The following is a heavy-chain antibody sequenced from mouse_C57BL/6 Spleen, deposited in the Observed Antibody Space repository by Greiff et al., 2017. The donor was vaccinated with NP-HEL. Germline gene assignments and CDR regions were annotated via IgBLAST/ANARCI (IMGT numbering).Heavy chain of an antibody. CDR3: ARDASPDGYSPYYFDY. CDR1: GFTFSSYA. CDR2: ISGGGSYT. J-gene: IGHJ2*01. D-gene: IGHD2-3*01. Sequence: EVKLVESGGGLVKPGGSLKLSCAASGFTFSSYAMSWVRQTPEKRLEWVATISGGGSYTYYPDNVKGRFPISRDNAKNTLYLQMSHLKSEDTAMYYSARDASPDGYSPYYFDYWGQGTTLTVSS. V-gene: IGHV5-4*01.